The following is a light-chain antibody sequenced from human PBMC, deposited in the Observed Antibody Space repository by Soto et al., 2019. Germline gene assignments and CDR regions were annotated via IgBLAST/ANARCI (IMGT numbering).Light chain of an antibody. J-gene: IGLJ3*02. V-gene: IGLV2-23*01. CDR2: EGI. Sequence: QSALTQPASVSGSLGQSITISCTGTSSDVGSYKFVSWYQHPPGIAPKLLIYEGIKRPSGVSNRFSASKSGSTASLTISGLQAEDEADYYCCSFAHSTMVFGGGTQLTVL. CDR3: CSFAHSTMV. CDR1: SSDVGSYKF.